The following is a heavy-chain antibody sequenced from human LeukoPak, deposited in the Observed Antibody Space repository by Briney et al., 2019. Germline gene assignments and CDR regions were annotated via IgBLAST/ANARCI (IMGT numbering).Heavy chain of an antibody. CDR3: ARDYLLVVPAANYYYYYYMDV. V-gene: IGHV3-11*04. CDR1: GFTFSDYH. CDR2: ISSSGSTI. Sequence: GGSLRLSCAASGFTFSDYHMSWIRQAPGKGLEWVSYISSSGSTIYYADSVKGRFTISRDNAKNSLYLQMNSLRAEDTAVYYCARDYLLVVPAANYYYYYYMDVWGKGTTVTVSS. D-gene: IGHD2-2*01. J-gene: IGHJ6*03.